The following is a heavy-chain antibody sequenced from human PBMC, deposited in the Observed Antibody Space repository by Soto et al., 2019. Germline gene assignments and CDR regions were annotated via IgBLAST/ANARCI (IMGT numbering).Heavy chain of an antibody. CDR1: GFTFSSYG. CDR3: ARDQPFKTYYYDSSGYYFDY. Sequence: GGSLRLSCAASGFTFSSYGMHWVRQAPGKGLEWVAVIWYDGSNKYYADSVKGRFTISRDNSKNTLYQQRNSLSAEDTAVYYCARDQPFKTYYYDSSGYYFDYWGQGTLVTVSS. CDR2: IWYDGSNK. D-gene: IGHD3-22*01. V-gene: IGHV3-33*01. J-gene: IGHJ4*02.